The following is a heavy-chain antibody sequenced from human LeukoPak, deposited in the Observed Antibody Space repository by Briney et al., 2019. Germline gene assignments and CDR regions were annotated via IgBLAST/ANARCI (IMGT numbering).Heavy chain of an antibody. CDR3: ARDRGSRNYGFNL. CDR1: GGSFSGYY. D-gene: IGHD1-7*01. CDR2: IYYSGST. J-gene: IGHJ1*01. Sequence: PSETLSLTCAVYGGSFSGYYWSWIRQSPGKGLEWIGYIYYSGSTNYNPSLKSRVTISVDMSKNQFSLNLTSVTAADTAVYYCARDRGSRNYGFNLWGQGTLVNVSS. V-gene: IGHV4-59*01.